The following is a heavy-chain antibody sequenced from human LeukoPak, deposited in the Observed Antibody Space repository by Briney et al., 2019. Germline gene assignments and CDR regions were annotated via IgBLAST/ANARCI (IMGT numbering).Heavy chain of an antibody. CDR3: AKDAGSGSYYNCDY. D-gene: IGHD3-10*01. Sequence: PGGSLRLSCAASGFTFGAYAMSWVRQAPGKGLEWVSTISGSGRFTYYADSVKGRFTISRDNLKNTLYLEMNSLRAEDTAVYYCAKDAGSGSYYNCDYWGQGTLVTVSS. J-gene: IGHJ4*02. CDR2: ISGSGRFT. CDR1: GFTFGAYA. V-gene: IGHV3-23*01.